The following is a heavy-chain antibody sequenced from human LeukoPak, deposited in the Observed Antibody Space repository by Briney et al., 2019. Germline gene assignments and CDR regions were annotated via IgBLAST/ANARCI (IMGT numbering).Heavy chain of an antibody. CDR1: GFTFDDYG. J-gene: IGHJ5*02. CDR2: INWCGGST. D-gene: IGHD6-19*01. CDR3: ARRGGWYSRANWFDP. Sequence: PGGSLRLSCAASGFTFDDYGMSWVRHAPGKGLEWVSGINWCGGSTRYADSVKGRFTICRDNAQTSLYLQMNSLRAEDTALYYCARRGGWYSRANWFDPWGQGTLVTVSS. V-gene: IGHV3-20*04.